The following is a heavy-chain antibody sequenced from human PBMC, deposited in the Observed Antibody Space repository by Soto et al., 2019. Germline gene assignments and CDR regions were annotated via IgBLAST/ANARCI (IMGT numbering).Heavy chain of an antibody. J-gene: IGHJ4*02. CDR1: GYSFTSSW. CDR2: IDPSDSYT. CDR3: ARHFVAGRGCHNDYPFDY. Sequence: GESLKISCQGSGYSFTSSWFSWVRQMPGKGLECMGRIDPSDSYTDYTPSYQGHVTSSVEKSITTAYLQWSSRRASDTALYYCARHFVAGRGCHNDYPFDYWGQGTPVTVP. V-gene: IGHV5-10-1*01. D-gene: IGHD5-12*01.